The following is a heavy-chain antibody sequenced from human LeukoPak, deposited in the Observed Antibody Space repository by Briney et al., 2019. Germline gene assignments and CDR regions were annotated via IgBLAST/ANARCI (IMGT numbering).Heavy chain of an antibody. CDR3: VKVGGGGGWYWSP. Sequence: PSETLSLTCTVFGSMSNHFWSWIRQPPGKGLEWVSGISDSGDDTDYADSVKGRFTISRDNSKNTLFLQMNILRVEDTAVYYCVKVGGGGGWYWSPWGQGTLVTVSS. CDR1: GSMSNHF. J-gene: IGHJ5*02. D-gene: IGHD6-19*01. CDR2: ISDSGDDT. V-gene: IGHV3-23*01.